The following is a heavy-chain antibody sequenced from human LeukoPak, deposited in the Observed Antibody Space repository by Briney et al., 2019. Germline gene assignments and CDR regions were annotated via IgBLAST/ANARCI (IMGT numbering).Heavy chain of an antibody. CDR2: IYHSGST. V-gene: IGHV4-59*12. CDR1: GGPINNYY. CDR3: ARGGGSSSAPTFDY. D-gene: IGHD6-6*01. Sequence: SETLSLTCTVSGGPINNYYWSWIRRPPGKGLEWSGYIYHSGSTYYNPSLKSRVTISVDRSKNQFSLKLSSVTAADTAVYYCARGGGSSSAPTFDYWAQGTLVTVSS. J-gene: IGHJ4*02.